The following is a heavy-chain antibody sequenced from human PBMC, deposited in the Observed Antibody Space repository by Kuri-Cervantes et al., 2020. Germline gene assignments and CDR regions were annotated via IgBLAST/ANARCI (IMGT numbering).Heavy chain of an antibody. CDR1: GGSISDYY. J-gene: IGHJ4*02. CDR2: IYYSGSA. CDR3: ARVPRARGSGTVTTL. Sequence: SETLSLTCTVSGGSISDYYWSWIRQPPGNGLEWIGYIYYSGSANYNPSLKSRVTISLDTSKNQFSLRLSSVTAAGTAMYYCARVPRARGSGTVTTLWGQGTLVTVSS. D-gene: IGHD4-17*01. V-gene: IGHV4-59*01.